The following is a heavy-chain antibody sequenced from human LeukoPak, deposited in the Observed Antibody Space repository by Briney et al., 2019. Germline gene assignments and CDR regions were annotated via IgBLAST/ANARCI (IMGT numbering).Heavy chain of an antibody. CDR2: IYYSGST. CDR3: ATGASDFWSGYYPFGY. V-gene: IGHV4-30-4*08. CDR1: GVSISSGDYY. J-gene: IGHJ4*02. D-gene: IGHD3-3*01. Sequence: PSEALSLTCTVSGVSISSGDYYWSWIRQPPGQGLEWIGYIYYSGSTYYNPSLKSRVTISVDTSKNQFSLKLSSVTAADTAVYYCATGASDFWSGYYPFGYWGQGTLVTVSS.